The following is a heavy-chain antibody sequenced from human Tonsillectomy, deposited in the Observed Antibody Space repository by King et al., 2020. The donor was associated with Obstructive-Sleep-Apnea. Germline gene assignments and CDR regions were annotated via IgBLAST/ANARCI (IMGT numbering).Heavy chain of an antibody. CDR2: INHSGST. CDR3: VRALTLYYYGSSGNFDY. V-gene: IGHV4-34*01. Sequence: VQLQQWGAGLLKPSETLSLTCAVYGGSFSGYYWSWIRQPPGKGLEWIGEINHSGSTNYNPSLKSRVTISVDTSKNQFSLKLGSVTAADTAVYYCVRALTLYYYGSSGNFDYWGQGTLVTVSS. D-gene: IGHD3-22*01. J-gene: IGHJ4*02. CDR1: GGSFSGYY.